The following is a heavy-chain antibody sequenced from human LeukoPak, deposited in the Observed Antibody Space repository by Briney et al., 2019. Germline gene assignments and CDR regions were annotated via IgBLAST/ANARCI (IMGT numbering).Heavy chain of an antibody. V-gene: IGHV3-66*01. Sequence: GGSLRLSCVASGFIFKNNGMHWVRQAPGKGLEWVSCIYSDGSTYYTDAVKGRFTISRDNSKNMLYLQMNSLRVEDTAVYYCARARSTAAGLFDYWGQGILVIVSS. CDR1: GFIFKNNG. J-gene: IGHJ4*02. D-gene: IGHD6-13*01. CDR2: IYSDGST. CDR3: ARARSTAAGLFDY.